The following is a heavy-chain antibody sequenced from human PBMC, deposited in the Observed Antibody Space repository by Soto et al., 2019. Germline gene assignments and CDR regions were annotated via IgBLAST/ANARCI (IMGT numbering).Heavy chain of an antibody. CDR1: GFTFSSYG. D-gene: IGHD1-7*01. J-gene: IGHJ6*02. CDR2: ISYDGSNK. V-gene: IGHV3-30*18. CDR3: AKAYWNYPGHTYYYYYGMDV. Sequence: GGSLRLSCAASGFTFSSYGMHWVRQAPGKGLEWVAVISYDGSNKYYADSVKGRFTISRDNSKYTLYLQMNSLRAEDTAVYYCAKAYWNYPGHTYYYYYGMDVWGQGTTVTVSS.